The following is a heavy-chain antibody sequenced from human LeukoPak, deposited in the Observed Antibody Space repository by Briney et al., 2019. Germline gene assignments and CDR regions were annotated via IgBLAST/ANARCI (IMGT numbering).Heavy chain of an antibody. CDR1: GFTFSSYG. D-gene: IGHD2-21*02. J-gene: IGHJ5*02. CDR2: IWYDGSNK. Sequence: GGSLRLSCAASGFTFSSYGMHWVRQAPGKGLEWVAVIWYDGSNKYYADSVKGRFTISRDNSQNTLYLQMSSLRAEDTAVYYCARGPHIVLVTALDPWGQGALVTVSS. CDR3: ARGPHIVLVTALDP. V-gene: IGHV3-33*01.